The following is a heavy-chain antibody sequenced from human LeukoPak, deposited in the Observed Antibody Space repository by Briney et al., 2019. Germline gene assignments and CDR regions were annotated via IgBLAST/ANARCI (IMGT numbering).Heavy chain of an antibody. D-gene: IGHD6-13*01. CDR1: GYTFTSYY. J-gene: IGHJ5*02. CDR2: INPSGGSS. Sequence: ASVKVSCKASGYTFTSYYMHWVRQAPGQGLEWMGIINPSGGSSSYAQKFQGRVTMTRDMSTSTVYMELSSLRSEDTAVYYCARDLYPAAGTNWFDPWGQGTLVTVSS. V-gene: IGHV1-46*01. CDR3: ARDLYPAAGTNWFDP.